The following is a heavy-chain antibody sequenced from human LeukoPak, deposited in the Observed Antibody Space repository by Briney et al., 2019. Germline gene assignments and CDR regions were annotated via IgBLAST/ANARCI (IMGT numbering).Heavy chain of an antibody. CDR1: GFTFSSYA. D-gene: IGHD3-22*01. V-gene: IGHV3-23*01. J-gene: IGHJ3*02. CDR2: ISGSGGST. CDR3: ARARRRQGYYDSSGYPDAFDI. Sequence: GGSLRLSCAASGFTFSSYAMSWVRQAPGKGLEWVSAISGSGGSTYYADSVKGRFTISRDNAKNSLYLQMNSLRAEDTAVYYCARARRRQGYYDSSGYPDAFDIWGQGTMVTVSS.